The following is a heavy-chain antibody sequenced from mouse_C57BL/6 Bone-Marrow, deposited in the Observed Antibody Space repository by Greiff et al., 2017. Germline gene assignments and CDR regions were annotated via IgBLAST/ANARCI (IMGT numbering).Heavy chain of an antibody. J-gene: IGHJ1*03. CDR3: ARHYYGRRDRWYFDV. V-gene: IGHV5-2*01. CDR1: EYEFPSHD. Sequence: EVKLVESGGGLVQPGESLKLSCESNEYEFPSHDMSWVRKTPEKRLELVAAINSDGGSTYYPDTMERRFIISRDNTKKTLYLQMSSLRSEDTALYYCARHYYGRRDRWYFDVWGTGTTVTVSS. D-gene: IGHD1-1*01. CDR2: INSDGGST.